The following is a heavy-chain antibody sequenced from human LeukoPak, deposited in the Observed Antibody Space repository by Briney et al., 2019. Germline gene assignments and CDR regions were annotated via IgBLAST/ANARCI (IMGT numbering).Heavy chain of an antibody. J-gene: IGHJ3*02. CDR3: AKDWGIRRGQMNAFDI. D-gene: IGHD3-16*01. CDR1: GFTFSSYA. Sequence: GGSLRLSCAASGFTFSSYAMSWVRQAPGKGLEWVSAISGSGGSTYYADSVKGRFTISRDNSKNTPYLQMNSLRAEDTAVYYCAKDWGIRRGQMNAFDIWGQGTMVTVSS. V-gene: IGHV3-23*01. CDR2: ISGSGGST.